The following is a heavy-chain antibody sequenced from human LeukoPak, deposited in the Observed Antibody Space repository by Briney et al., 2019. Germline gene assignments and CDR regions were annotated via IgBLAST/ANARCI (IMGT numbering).Heavy chain of an antibody. CDR1: GYTLAELS. CDR3: ATSLTMVLKFDP. V-gene: IGHV1-24*01. J-gene: IGHJ5*02. D-gene: IGHD3-10*01. Sequence: ASVKVSCKVSGYTLAELSMHWVRQAPGKGLEWMGGFDPEDGETIYAQKFQGRVTMTEDTSTDTAYMELSSLRSEDTAVYYCATSLTMVLKFDPWGQGTLVTVSS. CDR2: FDPEDGET.